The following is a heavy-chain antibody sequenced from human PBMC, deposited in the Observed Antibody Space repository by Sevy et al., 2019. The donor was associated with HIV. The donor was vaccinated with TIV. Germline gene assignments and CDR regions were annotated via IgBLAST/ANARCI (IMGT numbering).Heavy chain of an antibody. V-gene: IGHV3-30*18. Sequence: GGSLRLSCAASGFNFSSYGMHWVRQAPGKGLEWVAVTSYDGSSKYYAESVKGRFTISRDNSKNTLYLQISSLRAEDTAVYYCAKESGSYYDFWSGHDAFDIWGQGTMVTVSS. CDR1: GFNFSSYG. D-gene: IGHD3-3*01. CDR2: TSYDGSSK. CDR3: AKESGSYYDFWSGHDAFDI. J-gene: IGHJ3*02.